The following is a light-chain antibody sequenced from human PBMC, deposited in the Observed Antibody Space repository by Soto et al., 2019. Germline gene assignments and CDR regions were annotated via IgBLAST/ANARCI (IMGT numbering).Light chain of an antibody. Sequence: EIVLTQSPGTLSLSPGERATLSCGASQSVSRSYLAWYQQKPGQAPRLLIYGASSRATGIPDRFSGSGSGTDFTLTIRRLEPEDFAVYYCQQYGSSLYTFGQGTKLEIK. CDR2: GAS. V-gene: IGKV3-20*01. CDR1: QSVSRSY. CDR3: QQYGSSLYT. J-gene: IGKJ2*01.